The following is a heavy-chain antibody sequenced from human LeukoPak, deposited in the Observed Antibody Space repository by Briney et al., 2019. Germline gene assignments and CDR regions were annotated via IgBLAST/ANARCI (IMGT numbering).Heavy chain of an antibody. CDR1: GGSISSYY. CDR3: ASSHVYGGNSLDY. V-gene: IGHV4-4*07. CDR2: VYTSGST. J-gene: IGHJ4*02. D-gene: IGHD4-23*01. Sequence: SETLSLTCTVSGGSISSYYWSWIRQPAGKGLEWIGRVYTSGSTNYNPSLKSRVTMSVDTSKNRFSLKLSSVTAADTAVYYCASSHVYGGNSLDYWGQGTLVTVSS.